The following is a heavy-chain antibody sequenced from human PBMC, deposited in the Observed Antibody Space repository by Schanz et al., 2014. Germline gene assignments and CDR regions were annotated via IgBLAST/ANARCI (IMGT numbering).Heavy chain of an antibody. CDR3: VRVPSRDVSFDL. CDR2: IIPVLAIA. CDR1: GGTFSSYT. Sequence: QVQLVQSGAEVKKPGSSVKVSCTASGGTFSSYTISWIRQAPGQGLEWMGRIIPVLAIADYAQKFQGRVTMTADTSTSTAYMDLRSLRSDDTAHYYCVRVPSRDVSFDLWGRGTLVTVSS. V-gene: IGHV1-69*04. J-gene: IGHJ2*01. D-gene: IGHD3-16*01.